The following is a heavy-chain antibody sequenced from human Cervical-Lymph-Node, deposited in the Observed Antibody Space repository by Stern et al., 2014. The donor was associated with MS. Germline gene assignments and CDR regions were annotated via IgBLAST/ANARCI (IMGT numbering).Heavy chain of an antibody. Sequence: QVQLVESGAEVKKPGSSVKVSCKASGDTFSSYAINWVRQVPGQGIAWIGCITPVFGTTNYAQKFQGRVTITADKSTNTAYMELMTLRSEDTAVYYCARGGGLVGYFDYWGQGTLVSVSS. V-gene: IGHV1-69*06. CDR1: GDTFSSYA. J-gene: IGHJ4*02. CDR2: ITPVFGTT. D-gene: IGHD1-26*01. CDR3: ARGGGLVGYFDY.